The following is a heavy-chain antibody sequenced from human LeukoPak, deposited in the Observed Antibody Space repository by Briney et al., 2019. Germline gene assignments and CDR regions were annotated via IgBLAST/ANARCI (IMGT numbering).Heavy chain of an antibody. Sequence: SETLSLTCAVYGGSFSGYYWNWIRQPPGKGLEWIGEISHNGITNYNPSLKSRVTMSVDTSKNQFSLKLTKVTAADTAVYYCARRATIFGVVIPLEYWGQGNLVTVSS. V-gene: IGHV4-34*01. CDR2: ISHNGIT. CDR1: GGSFSGYY. D-gene: IGHD3-3*01. CDR3: ARRATIFGVVIPLEY. J-gene: IGHJ4*02.